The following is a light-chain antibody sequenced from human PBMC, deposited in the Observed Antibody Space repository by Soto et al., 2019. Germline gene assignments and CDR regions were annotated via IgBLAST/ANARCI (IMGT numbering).Light chain of an antibody. Sequence: QSVLTQTPSVSGAPGQRVTISCTGSSSNIGAGYDVHWYRHLPGTAPKLLIFGNNTRPSGVPDRFSGSKSGTSASLAITGLQAEDEADYYCQSYDTNLTYLGVFGGGPPLTVL. J-gene: IGLJ2*01. CDR1: SSNIGAGYD. CDR3: QSYDTNLTYLGV. V-gene: IGLV1-40*01. CDR2: GNN.